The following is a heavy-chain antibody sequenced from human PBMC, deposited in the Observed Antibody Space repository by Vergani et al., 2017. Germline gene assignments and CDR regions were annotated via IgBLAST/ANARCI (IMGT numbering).Heavy chain of an antibody. CDR1: GFTFIMHA. V-gene: IGHV3-23*01. D-gene: IGHD4-17*01. J-gene: IGHJ4*02. Sequence: EVQLLESGGDLVQPGGSLRLSCAASGFTFIMHAMSWVRQAPGKGLEWVSTLSASDRRTHYADSVKGRFTISRDNSMNTLYLQMNSLRADDTAVYYCAKELTTVTIPNYFDYWGQGTLVTVSS. CDR2: LSASDRRT. CDR3: AKELTTVTIPNYFDY.